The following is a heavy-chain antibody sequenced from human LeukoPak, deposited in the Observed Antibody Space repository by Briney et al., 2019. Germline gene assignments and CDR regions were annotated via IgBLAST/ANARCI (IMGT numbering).Heavy chain of an antibody. CDR2: IKQDESER. D-gene: IGHD6-19*01. CDR3: ATSLGIAVAGTLYFDY. J-gene: IGHJ4*02. Sequence: PGGSLRLSCEGSGFSFSSYWMTWVRQSPGKGPEWVANIKQDESERYTVDSVKGRFTISRDNAKNSLYLQMNSLRAEDTAVYYCATSLGIAVAGTLYFDYWGQGTLVTVSS. CDR1: GFSFSSYW. V-gene: IGHV3-7*01.